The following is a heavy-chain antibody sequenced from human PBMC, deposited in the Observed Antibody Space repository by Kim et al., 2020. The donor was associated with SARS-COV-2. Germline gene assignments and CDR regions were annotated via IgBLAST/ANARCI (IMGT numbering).Heavy chain of an antibody. CDR2: IYYSGST. V-gene: IGHV4-39*01. CDR1: GGSISSSSYY. D-gene: IGHD3-22*01. CDR3: ARRGPGDSLLRPEGAFDI. Sequence: SETLSLTCTVSGGSISSSSYYWGWIRQPPGKGLEWIGSIYYSGSTYYNPSLKSRVTISVDTSKNQFSLKLSSVTAADTAVYYCARRGPGDSLLRPEGAFDIWGQGTMVTVSS. J-gene: IGHJ3*02.